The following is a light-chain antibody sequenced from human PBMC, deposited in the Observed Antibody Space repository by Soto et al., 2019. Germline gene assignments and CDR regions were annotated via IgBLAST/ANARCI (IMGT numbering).Light chain of an antibody. J-gene: IGLJ2*01. CDR2: EVS. CDR3: TSYAGSNNVV. V-gene: IGLV2-8*01. CDR1: SSDVGGYDF. Sequence: QSALTQPPSASGSPGQSVTISCTGTSSDVGGYDFVSWYQQHPGKAPRLMIYEVSKRRSGVPDRFSGSKSGNTASLTVSGLQAEDEGDYYCTSYAGSNNVVLGGGTKVTVL.